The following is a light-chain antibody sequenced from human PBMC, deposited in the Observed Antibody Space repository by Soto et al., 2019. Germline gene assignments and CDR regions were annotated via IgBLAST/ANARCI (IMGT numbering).Light chain of an antibody. CDR2: EAS. Sequence: DIQMTQSPSTLSASVGDRVTITCRASQSVNRWLAWYQQKPGKAPKLLIYEASSLESGVPSRFGGSGSGTEFTLTMSSLQADDFAIQNCQQYSSNSWTFGQGTRV. CDR1: QSVNRW. CDR3: QQYSSNSWT. J-gene: IGKJ1*01. V-gene: IGKV1-5*03.